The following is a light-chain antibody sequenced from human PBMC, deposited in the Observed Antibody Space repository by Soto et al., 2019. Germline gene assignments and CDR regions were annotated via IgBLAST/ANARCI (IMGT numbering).Light chain of an antibody. CDR2: GAS. CDR1: QSVLYSSNNKNF. V-gene: IGKV4-1*01. J-gene: IGKJ2*01. CDR3: HHYYRSPRA. Sequence: DIVMTQSPDSLAVSLGERATINCKSSQSVLYSSNNKNFLAWYQQKPGQPPKLLIYGASTREPGVPDRFSGSGSGTDFTLTISSLQAEDFAVYYFHHYYRSPRAFGQGPKLEIK.